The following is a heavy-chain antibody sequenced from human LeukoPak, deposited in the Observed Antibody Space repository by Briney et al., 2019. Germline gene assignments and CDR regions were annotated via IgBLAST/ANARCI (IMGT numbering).Heavy chain of an antibody. J-gene: IGHJ6*02. CDR3: ASLPATGGNYYYYGMDV. CDR2: IYTSGST. D-gene: IGHD2-2*01. V-gene: IGHV4-4*07. Sequence: SETLSLTCTVSGGSISSYYWSWIRQPAGKGLEWIGRIYTSGSTNYNPPLKSRVTMSVDTSKNQFSLKLSSVTAADTAVYYCASLPATGGNYYYYGMDVWGQGTTVTVSS. CDR1: GGSISSYY.